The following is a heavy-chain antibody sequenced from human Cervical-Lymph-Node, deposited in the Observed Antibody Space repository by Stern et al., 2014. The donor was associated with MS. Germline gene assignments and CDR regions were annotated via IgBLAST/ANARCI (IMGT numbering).Heavy chain of an antibody. CDR3: ARQRNNAFDI. CDR1: GYTFTGYY. CDR2: INPNSGDT. J-gene: IGHJ3*02. V-gene: IGHV1-2*02. D-gene: IGHD1/OR15-1a*01. Sequence: QMQLVQSGAEVKKPGASVRVSCKASGYTFTGYYMHWVRLAPGQGLEWMGWINPNSGDTDSAQKFQGRVTMTRDTSITTAYMELSRLTSDDTAVYYCARQRNNAFDIWGQATMVTVSS.